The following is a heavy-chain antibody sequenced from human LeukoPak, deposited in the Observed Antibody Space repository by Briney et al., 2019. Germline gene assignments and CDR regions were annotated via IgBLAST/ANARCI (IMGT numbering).Heavy chain of an antibody. CDR1: GFTFSNYS. J-gene: IGHJ3*02. Sequence: GGSLRLSCEASGFTFSNYSMNWVRQAPGKGLEWVSGISWNSGSIGYADSVKGRFTISRDNAKNSLYLQMNSLRAEDTALYYCAKGVRITMVRGAFDIWGQGTMVTVSS. CDR2: ISWNSGSI. CDR3: AKGVRITMVRGAFDI. D-gene: IGHD3-10*01. V-gene: IGHV3-9*01.